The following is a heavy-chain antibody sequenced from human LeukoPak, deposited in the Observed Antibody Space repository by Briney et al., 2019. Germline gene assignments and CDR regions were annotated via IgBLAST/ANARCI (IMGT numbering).Heavy chain of an antibody. D-gene: IGHD6-19*01. Sequence: GGSLRLSCAASGFTFSSYSMNWVRQAPGKGLEWVSSISSSSSYIYYADSVKGRFTISRDNAKNSLYLQMNSLRAEDTAVYYCAKELVAVAGDRGVDYWGQGTLVTASS. J-gene: IGHJ4*02. V-gene: IGHV3-21*04. CDR1: GFTFSSYS. CDR3: AKELVAVAGDRGVDY. CDR2: ISSSSSYI.